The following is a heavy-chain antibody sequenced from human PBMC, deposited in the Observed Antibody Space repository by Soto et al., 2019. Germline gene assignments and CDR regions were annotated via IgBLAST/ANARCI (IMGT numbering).Heavy chain of an antibody. CDR2: IYYSGST. CDR3: ARHPTEGTYYYDSSGLIAFDI. CDR1: GGSISSSSYY. J-gene: IGHJ3*02. V-gene: IGHV4-39*01. D-gene: IGHD3-22*01. Sequence: QLQLQESGPGLVKPSETLSLTCTVSGGSISSSSYYWGWIRQPPGKGLEWIGSIYYSGSTYYNPSLKSRVTISVDTSKNQFSLKLSSVTAADTAVYYCARHPTEGTYYYDSSGLIAFDIWGQGTMVTVSS.